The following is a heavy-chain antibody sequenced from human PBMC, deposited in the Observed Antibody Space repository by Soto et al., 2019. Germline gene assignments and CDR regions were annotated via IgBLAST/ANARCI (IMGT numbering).Heavy chain of an antibody. D-gene: IGHD3-10*01. J-gene: IGHJ4*02. Sequence: QVQLQESGPGLVKPSGTLSLTCVVSGGSISSSNWWNWVRQPPGKRLEWIGEIHHSGSTNYNPSLKSRITMSVDKSKNQFALTLSSVTAADTAVYYCARDTYGSSDYWGQGTLVTVSS. CDR1: GGSISSSNW. CDR3: ARDTYGSSDY. CDR2: IHHSGST. V-gene: IGHV4-4*02.